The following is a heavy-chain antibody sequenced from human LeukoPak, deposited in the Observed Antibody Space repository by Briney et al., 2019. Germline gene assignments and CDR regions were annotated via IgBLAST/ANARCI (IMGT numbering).Heavy chain of an antibody. CDR2: ISYDGSNK. D-gene: IGHD3-22*01. V-gene: IGHV3-30-3*01. CDR3: ARDQAYYYDSSEAFDI. J-gene: IGHJ3*02. Sequence: PGGSLRLPCAASGFTFSSYAMHWVRQAPGKGLEWVAVISYDGSNKYYADSVKGRFTISRDNSKNTLYLQMNSLRAEDTAVYYCARDQAYYYDSSEAFDIWGQGTMVTVSS. CDR1: GFTFSSYA.